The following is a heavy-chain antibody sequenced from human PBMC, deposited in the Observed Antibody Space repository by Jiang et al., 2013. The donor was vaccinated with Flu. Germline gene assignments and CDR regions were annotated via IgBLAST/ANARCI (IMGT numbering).Heavy chain of an antibody. CDR2: ISGSGGST. J-gene: IGHJ6*02. D-gene: IGHD1-1*01. CDR3: AKETTGTTAAYYYGMDV. V-gene: IGHV3-23*04. CDR1: GFTFSSYA. Sequence: EVQLVESGGGLVQPGGSLRLSCAASGFTFSSYAMSWVRQAPGKGLEWVSAISGSGGSTYYADSVKGRFTISRDNPKNTLYLQMNSLRAEDTAVYYCAKETTGTTAAYYYGMDVWGQGTTVTVSS.